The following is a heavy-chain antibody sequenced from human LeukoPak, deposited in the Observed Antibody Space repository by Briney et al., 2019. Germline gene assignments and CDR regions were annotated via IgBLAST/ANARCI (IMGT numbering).Heavy chain of an antibody. CDR2: IYYSGST. CDR1: NGSISIYY. V-gene: IGHV4-59*01. Sequence: PSETLSLTCTVSNGSISIYYWSWIRQPPGKGLEWIGYIYYSGSTNYNPSLKSRVTISVDTSKNQFSLRLSSVTAADTAVYYCAAEGSSGFDYWGQGTLVTVSS. CDR3: AAEGSSGFDY. D-gene: IGHD6-19*01. J-gene: IGHJ4*02.